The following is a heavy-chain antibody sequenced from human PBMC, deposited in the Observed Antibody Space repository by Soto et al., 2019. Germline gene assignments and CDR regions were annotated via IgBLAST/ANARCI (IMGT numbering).Heavy chain of an antibody. Sequence: PGGSLRLSCAASGFTFSSYGMHWVRQAPGKGLEWVAVIWYDGSNKYYADSVKGRFTISRDNSKNTLYLQMNSLRAEDTAVYYCARDPLRFLETYYYYGMDVWGQGTTVTVSS. V-gene: IGHV3-33*01. J-gene: IGHJ6*02. D-gene: IGHD3-3*01. CDR2: IWYDGSNK. CDR1: GFTFSSYG. CDR3: ARDPLRFLETYYYYGMDV.